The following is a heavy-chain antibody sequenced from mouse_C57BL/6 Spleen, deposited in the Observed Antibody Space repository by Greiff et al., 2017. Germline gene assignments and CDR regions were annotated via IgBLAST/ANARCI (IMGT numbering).Heavy chain of an antibody. Sequence: EVQLQQSGAELVRPGASVKLSCTASGFHIKDDYMHWVKQRPEQGLEWIGWIDPENGDTEYASKFQGKATITADPSSNTAYLQLSSLTSEDTAVYYCTTSFYDYFAYWGQGTLVTVSA. V-gene: IGHV14-4*01. CDR1: GFHIKDDY. CDR3: TTSFYDYFAY. J-gene: IGHJ3*01. CDR2: IDPENGDT. D-gene: IGHD2-4*01.